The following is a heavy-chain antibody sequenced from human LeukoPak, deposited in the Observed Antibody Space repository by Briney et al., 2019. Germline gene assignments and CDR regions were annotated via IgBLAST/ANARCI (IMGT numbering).Heavy chain of an antibody. CDR3: TRQQYSSGWYVFDY. J-gene: IGHJ4*02. D-gene: IGHD6-19*01. V-gene: IGHV3-73*01. CDR2: IRGKANSYAT. Sequence: GGSLRLSCAASGFTFSGSAMHWVRQASGKGLEWVGRIRGKANSYATAYAASVKGRFTISRDDSKNTAYLQMNSLKTEDTAVYYCTRQQYSSGWYVFDYWGQGTLVTVSS. CDR1: GFTFSGSA.